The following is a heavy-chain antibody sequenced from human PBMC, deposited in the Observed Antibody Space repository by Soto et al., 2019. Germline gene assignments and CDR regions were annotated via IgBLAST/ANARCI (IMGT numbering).Heavy chain of an antibody. CDR2: TTNKANSYTT. Sequence: EVQLVESGGGLVQPGGSLRLSCAASGFILTDHYMDWVRQAPGKGLEWVGRTTNKANSYTTEYAASVKGRFTSSRDDSKNSLYLQMNSLKTEDTAVYYCASLAGAKEGFDYWGQGTLVTVSS. CDR3: ASLAGAKEGFDY. CDR1: GFILTDHY. J-gene: IGHJ4*02. D-gene: IGHD1-26*01. V-gene: IGHV3-72*01.